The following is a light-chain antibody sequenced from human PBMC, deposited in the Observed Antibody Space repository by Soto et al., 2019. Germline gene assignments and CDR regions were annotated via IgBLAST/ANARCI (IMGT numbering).Light chain of an antibody. Sequence: LTQPASVSGSPGQSITISCTGTSSDVGGYNYVSWYQQHPGKAPKLMIYEVSNRPSGVSNRFSGSKSGNTASLTISGLQAEDEADYYCSSYTSSSFWVFGGGTKLTVL. CDR3: SSYTSSSFWV. CDR1: SSDVGGYNY. CDR2: EVS. V-gene: IGLV2-14*01. J-gene: IGLJ3*02.